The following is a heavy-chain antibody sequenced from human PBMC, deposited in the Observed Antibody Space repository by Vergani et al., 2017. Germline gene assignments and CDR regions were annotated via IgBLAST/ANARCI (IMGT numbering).Heavy chain of an antibody. CDR1: GYTFTGYY. CDR2: INPNSGGT. V-gene: IGHV1-2*02. J-gene: IGHJ4*02. CDR3: AGVDVYYYESSGLYYFDY. Sequence: QVQLVQSGAEVKKPGASVKVSCKASGYTFTGYYMHWVRQAPGQGLEWMGWINPNSGGTNYAQKFQGRVTMTRDTSISTAYREMSRLRSDDTAVYYCAGVDVYYYESSGLYYFDYWGQGTLVTVSS. D-gene: IGHD3-22*01.